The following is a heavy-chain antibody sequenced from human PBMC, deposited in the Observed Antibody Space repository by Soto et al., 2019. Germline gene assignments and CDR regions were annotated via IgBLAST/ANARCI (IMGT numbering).Heavy chain of an antibody. CDR1: GFNFSSYV. D-gene: IGHD6-19*01. V-gene: IGHV3-33*01. CDR3: ARDGQWLPRDGLRSSYYFDY. J-gene: IGHJ4*02. CDR2: IWYDGGNK. Sequence: QVQLVESGGGVVQPGRSLRLSCAASGFNFSSYVIHWVRQAPGKGLEWVAVIWYDGGNKYYADSVKGRFTISRENSKNPLYLQMNSLRAEDTSVYYCARDGQWLPRDGLRSSYYFDYWGQGTLVTVS.